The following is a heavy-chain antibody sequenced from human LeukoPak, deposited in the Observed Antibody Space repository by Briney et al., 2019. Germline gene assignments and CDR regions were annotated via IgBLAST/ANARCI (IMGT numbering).Heavy chain of an antibody. J-gene: IGHJ5*02. V-gene: IGHV3-23*01. CDR3: AKDLSGSSHNWFDP. CDR1: GFTFSSYA. Sequence: GGSLRLSCAASGFTFSSYAMSWVRQAPGKGLEWVSDISGYGGSTYYADSVKGRFTIPRDNSKNTLYLQMNRLRAEDTAVYYCAKDLSGSSHNWFDPWGQGTLVTVSS. CDR2: ISGYGGST. D-gene: IGHD3-10*01.